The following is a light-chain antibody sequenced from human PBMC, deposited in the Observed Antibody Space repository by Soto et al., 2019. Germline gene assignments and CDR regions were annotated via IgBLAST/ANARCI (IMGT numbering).Light chain of an antibody. V-gene: IGKV3-11*01. Sequence: EIVLTQSPATLSLSPGERATLSCRASQSVSSYLAWYQQKPGQAPRLLIYDASNRATGIPARLSGSGSGTDLTLTIRSLEPEDFAVYYCQQRSNWPPITFGPGTKVDIK. J-gene: IGKJ3*01. CDR1: QSVSSY. CDR3: QQRSNWPPIT. CDR2: DAS.